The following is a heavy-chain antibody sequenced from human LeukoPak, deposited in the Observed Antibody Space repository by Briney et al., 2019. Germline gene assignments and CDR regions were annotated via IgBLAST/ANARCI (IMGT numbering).Heavy chain of an antibody. CDR1: GGTFSSYA. Sequence: GSSVKVSCKASGGTFSSYAISWVRQAPGQGLEWMGGIIPIFGTANYAQKFQGRVTITADESTSTAYMEPSSLRSEDTAVYYCAREPTIAAAGTEEYWGQGTLVTVSS. J-gene: IGHJ4*02. CDR3: AREPTIAAAGTEEY. D-gene: IGHD6-13*01. V-gene: IGHV1-69*01. CDR2: IIPIFGTA.